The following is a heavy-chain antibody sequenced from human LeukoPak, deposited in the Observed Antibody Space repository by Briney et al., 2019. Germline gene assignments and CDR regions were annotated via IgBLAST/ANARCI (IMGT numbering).Heavy chain of an antibody. D-gene: IGHD1-14*01. CDR1: GGSFSGYY. CDR2: INHSGST. J-gene: IGHJ4*02. V-gene: IGHV4-34*01. Sequence: PSETLSLTCAVYGGSFSGYYWSWIRQPPGKGLEWIGEINHSGSTNYNPSLKSRVTISVDTSKNQFSLKLSSVTAADTAVYYCARSGRTVYETIFDYWGQGTLVTVSS. CDR3: ARSGRTVYETIFDY.